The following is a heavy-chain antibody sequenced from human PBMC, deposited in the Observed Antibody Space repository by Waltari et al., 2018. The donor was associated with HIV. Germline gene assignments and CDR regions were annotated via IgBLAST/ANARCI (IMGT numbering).Heavy chain of an antibody. J-gene: IGHJ5*02. CDR2: IYYSGST. Sequence: EWIGYIYYSGSTNYNPSLKSRVTISVDTSKNQFSLKLSSVTAADTAVYYCARKGAEEVDGISGWFDPWGQGTLVTVSS. CDR3: ARKGAEEVDGISGWFDP. D-gene: IGHD1-26*01. V-gene: IGHV4-59*01.